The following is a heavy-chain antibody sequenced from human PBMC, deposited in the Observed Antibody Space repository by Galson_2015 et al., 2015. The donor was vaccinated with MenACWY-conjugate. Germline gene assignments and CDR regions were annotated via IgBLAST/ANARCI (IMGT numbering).Heavy chain of an antibody. J-gene: IGHJ4*02. CDR1: GFSLSTSGVG. CDR3: TRTGATPWDY. D-gene: IGHD2-15*01. Sequence: PALVKPTQTLTLTCTFSGFSLSTSGVGVGWIRQPPGKALEWLALIYWDDEKRYSPSLRSRLTITKDTSKNHVFLTMTNMLPVDTATYYCTRTGATPWDYWGQGTLVTVSS. V-gene: IGHV2-5*02. CDR2: IYWDDEK.